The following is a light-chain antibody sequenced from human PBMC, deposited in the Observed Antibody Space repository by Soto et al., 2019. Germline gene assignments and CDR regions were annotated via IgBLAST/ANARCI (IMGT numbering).Light chain of an antibody. CDR2: GAS. CDR3: QYYNTSTKWT. J-gene: IGKJ1*01. CDR1: QSVISTY. V-gene: IGKV3-20*01. Sequence: EIVLTQSPGTLSLSPGERATLSCRASQSVISTYSAWYQQKPGQAPRLLIYGASTRATGIPDRFSGSGSGTHFTINVIRPGPEDFVVYYCQYYNTSTKWTFGQGTKVEI.